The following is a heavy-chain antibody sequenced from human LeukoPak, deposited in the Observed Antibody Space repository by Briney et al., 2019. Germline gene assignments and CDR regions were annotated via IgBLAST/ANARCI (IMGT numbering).Heavy chain of an antibody. CDR1: GFTFSSYW. J-gene: IGHJ4*02. D-gene: IGHD3-10*01. Sequence: GGSLRPSCAASGFTFSSYWMHWVRQAPGKGLVWVSRINSDGSSTSYADSVKGRFTISRDNAKNTLYLQMNSLRAEDTAVYYCAREVYGSGSYSTLYFDYWGQGTLVTVSS. V-gene: IGHV3-74*01. CDR2: INSDGSST. CDR3: AREVYGSGSYSTLYFDY.